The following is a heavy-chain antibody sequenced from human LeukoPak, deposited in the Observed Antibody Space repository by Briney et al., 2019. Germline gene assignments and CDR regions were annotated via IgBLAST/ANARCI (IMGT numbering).Heavy chain of an antibody. CDR1: GGSISSGGYY. CDR3: AREIDLGGGSYFDY. D-gene: IGHD1-26*01. V-gene: IGHV4-30-2*01. J-gene: IGHJ4*02. CDR2: IYHSGST. Sequence: SQTLSLTCTVSGGSISSGGYYWSWIRQPPGKGLEWIGYIYHSGSTNYNPSLKSRVTISVDTSKNQFSLKLSSVTAADTAVYYCAREIDLGGGSYFDYWGQGTLVTVSS.